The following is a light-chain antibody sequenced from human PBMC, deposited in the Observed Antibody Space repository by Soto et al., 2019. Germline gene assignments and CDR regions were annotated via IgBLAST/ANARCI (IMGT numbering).Light chain of an antibody. CDR2: AAS. CDR1: QGISSY. CDR3: QQLNSYPPD. V-gene: IGKV1-9*01. J-gene: IGKJ2*01. Sequence: IQLTQSPSSLSASVGDRVTITCRASQGISSYLAWYQQKPGKAPKLLIYAASTLQSGVPSRFSGSGSGTDFTITISSLQPEDFATYYCQQLNSYPPDFGQGTKLEIK.